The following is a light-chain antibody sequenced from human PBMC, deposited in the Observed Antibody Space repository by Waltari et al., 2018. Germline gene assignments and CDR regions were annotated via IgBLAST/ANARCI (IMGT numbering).Light chain of an antibody. V-gene: IGKV3-11*01. CDR3: QQRRDWPLT. CDR1: QSVTNY. Sequence: DIVLTQSPAILSLSPGERASLACRASQSVTNYLAWYQHKPDQAPRLLIYDTSNRATGIPARFSGSGFGTDFTLTISSLEPEDFAVYYCQQRRDWPLTFGGGTKVEIK. J-gene: IGKJ4*01. CDR2: DTS.